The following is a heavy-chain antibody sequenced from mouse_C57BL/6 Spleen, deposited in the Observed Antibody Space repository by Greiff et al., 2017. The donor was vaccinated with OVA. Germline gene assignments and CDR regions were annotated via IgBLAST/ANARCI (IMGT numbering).Heavy chain of an antibody. CDR2: ISYDGSN. V-gene: IGHV3-6*01. J-gene: IGHJ4*01. Sequence: EVHLVESGPGLVKPSQSLSLTCSVTGYSITSGYYWNWIRQFPGNKLEWMGYISYDGSNNYNPSLKNRISITRDTSKNQFFLKLNSVTTEDTATYYCANHYYGSSYLAMDYWGQGTSVTVSS. CDR3: ANHYYGSSYLAMDY. CDR1: GYSITSGYY. D-gene: IGHD1-1*01.